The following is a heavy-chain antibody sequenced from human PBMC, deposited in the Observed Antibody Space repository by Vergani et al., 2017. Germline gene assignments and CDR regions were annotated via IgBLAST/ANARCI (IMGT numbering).Heavy chain of an antibody. CDR1: GGSISSGGYY. J-gene: IGHJ5*02. CDR2: IYYSGST. V-gene: IGHV4-31*03. Sequence: QVQLQESGPGLVKPSQTLSLTCTVSGGSISSGGYYWSWIRQHPGKGLEWIGYIYYSGSTYYNPSLKSRVTISVDTSKNHFSLKLSSVTAADTAIYYCARGXYYDYSTYYYWFNPWGQGTLVTVSS. CDR3: ARGXYYDYSTYYYWFNP. D-gene: IGHD3-22*01.